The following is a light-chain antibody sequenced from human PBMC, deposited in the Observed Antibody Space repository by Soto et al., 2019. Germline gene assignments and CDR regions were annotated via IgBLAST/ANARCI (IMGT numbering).Light chain of an antibody. CDR3: QQYTEWPSRT. J-gene: IGKJ2*02. CDR1: QSVSTN. CDR2: GAS. V-gene: IGKV3-15*01. Sequence: IVLTQSPGALSVSPGERATLSCRASQSVSTNLAWYQQKPGQPPRLLIYGASTRATGIPARFSGSGSGTEFTLTISSMQSEDVAIYYCQQYTEWPSRTFGQGTKVEIK.